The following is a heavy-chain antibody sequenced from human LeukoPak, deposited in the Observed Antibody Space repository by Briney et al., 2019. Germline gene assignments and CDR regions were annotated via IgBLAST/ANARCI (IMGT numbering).Heavy chain of an antibody. CDR2: VSSSGSYI. CDR1: GSTFSSNE. J-gene: IGHJ4*02. Sequence: GGSLRLSCAACGSTFSSNEMNWVRQAPGKGLEWVSYVSSSGSYIYYVDSVKGRFTISRDNAKNSLYLQMNSLRADDTAVYYCARGRDGYNFDYWGQGTLVTVSS. D-gene: IGHD5-24*01. CDR3: ARGRDGYNFDY. V-gene: IGHV3-48*03.